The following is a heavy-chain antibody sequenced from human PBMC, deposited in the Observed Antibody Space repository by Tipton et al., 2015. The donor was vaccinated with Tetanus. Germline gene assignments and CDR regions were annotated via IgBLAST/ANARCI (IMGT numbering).Heavy chain of an antibody. CDR1: GFTFSSYA. V-gene: IGHV3-23*01. CDR2: ISGSGGST. D-gene: IGHD6-13*01. CDR3: AKIMEEAAAGTGSGDY. J-gene: IGHJ4*02. Sequence: SLRLSCAASGFTFSSYAMSWVRQAPGKGLEWVSAISGSGGSTYYADSVKGRFTISRDNSKNTLYLQMKSLRAEDTAVYYCAKIMEEAAAGTGSGDYWGQGTLVTVSS.